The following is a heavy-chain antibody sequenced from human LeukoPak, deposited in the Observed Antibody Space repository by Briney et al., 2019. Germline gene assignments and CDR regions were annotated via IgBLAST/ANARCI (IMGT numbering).Heavy chain of an antibody. J-gene: IGHJ4*02. D-gene: IGHD2-2*01. CDR1: GYSISSGYY. CDR3: ARVYCSSTSCSVFDY. V-gene: IGHV4-61*01. Sequence: PSETLSLTYTVSGYSISSGYYWSWIRQPPGKGLEWIGYIYYSGSTNYNPSLKSRVTISVDTSKNQFSLKLSSVTAADTAVYYCARVYCSSTSCSVFDYWGQGTLVTVSS. CDR2: IYYSGST.